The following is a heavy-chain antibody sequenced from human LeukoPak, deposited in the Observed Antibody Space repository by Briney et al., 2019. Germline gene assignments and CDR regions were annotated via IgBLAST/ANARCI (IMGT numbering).Heavy chain of an antibody. CDR3: ARAQTAPNWFDP. CDR1: GGSISSYY. V-gene: IGHV4-59*01. CDR2: IYYSGST. Sequence: PSETLSPTCTVSGGSISSYYWSWIRQPPGKGLEWIGYIYYSGSTNYNPSLKSRVTISVDTSKNQFSLKLSSVTAADTAVYYCARAQTAPNWFDPWGQGTLVTVSS. J-gene: IGHJ5*02. D-gene: IGHD1-14*01.